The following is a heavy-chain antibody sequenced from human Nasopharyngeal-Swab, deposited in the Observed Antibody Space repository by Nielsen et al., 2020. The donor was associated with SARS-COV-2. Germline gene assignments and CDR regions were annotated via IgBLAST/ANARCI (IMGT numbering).Heavy chain of an antibody. V-gene: IGHV4-39*01. CDR3: ARGPGEVGTTYYYYYGMDV. Sequence: WIRQPPGKGLEWIGSIYYSGSTYYNPSLKSRVTISVDTSKNQFSLKLSSVTAADTAVYYCARGPGEVGTTYYYYYGMDVGGQGTTVTVSS. D-gene: IGHD1-1*01. J-gene: IGHJ6*02. CDR2: IYYSGST.